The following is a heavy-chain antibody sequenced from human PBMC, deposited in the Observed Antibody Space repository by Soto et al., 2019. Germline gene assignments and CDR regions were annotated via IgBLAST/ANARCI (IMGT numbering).Heavy chain of an antibody. J-gene: IGHJ4*01. V-gene: IGHV5-51*01. D-gene: IGHD1-26*01. CDR2: VYPGDSDT. CDR1: GYTFTNNW. Sequence: GESLRISCMGSGYTFTNNWIAWVRQMPGKGLEWMGIVYPGDSDTRYGPSFQGQVTISADKSISTAYLQWSSLRASDTAMYYCARVVGTNHVDYWGLGTLVTVSS. CDR3: ARVVGTNHVDY.